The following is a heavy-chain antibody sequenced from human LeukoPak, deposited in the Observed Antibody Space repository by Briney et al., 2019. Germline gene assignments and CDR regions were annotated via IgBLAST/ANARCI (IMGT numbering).Heavy chain of an antibody. CDR2: INHSGST. V-gene: IGHV4-34*01. CDR3: ARHVRPPLLGEPGTNWFDP. J-gene: IGHJ5*02. Sequence: SETLSLTCAVYGGSFSGYYWSWIRQPPGKGLEWIGEINHSGSTNYNPSLKSRVTISVDTSKNQFSLKLSSVTAADTAVYYCARHVRPPLLGEPGTNWFDPWGQGTLATVSS. D-gene: IGHD3-16*01. CDR1: GGSFSGYY.